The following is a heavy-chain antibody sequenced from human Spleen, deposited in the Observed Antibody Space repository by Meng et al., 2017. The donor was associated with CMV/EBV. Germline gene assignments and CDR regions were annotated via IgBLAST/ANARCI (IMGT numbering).Heavy chain of an antibody. CDR3: ARNDYSSSWYGWFDP. CDR1: RGSINNTNYY. Sequence: SETLSLTCTVSRGSINNTNYYWSWIRQPPGKGLEWIGYIYYSGSTNYNPSLKSRVTISVDTSKNQFSLKLSSVTAADTAVYYCARNDYSSSWYGWFDPWGQGTLVTVSS. D-gene: IGHD6-13*01. CDR2: IYYSGST. J-gene: IGHJ5*02. V-gene: IGHV4-61*01.